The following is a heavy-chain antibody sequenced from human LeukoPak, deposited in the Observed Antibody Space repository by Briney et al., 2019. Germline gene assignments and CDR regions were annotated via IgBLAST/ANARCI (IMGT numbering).Heavy chain of an antibody. Sequence: GGSLRLSCAASGFTFRTYAMHWVRQAPGKGLEWLPTIGSAGGSIFYADSVKGRFTISRDNSKSTLFLQMDSLRVEDTALYYCAKRGEVSTYYYFESWGQGALVTVSS. CDR2: IGSAGGSI. D-gene: IGHD2/OR15-2a*01. J-gene: IGHJ4*02. CDR3: AKRGEVSTYYYFES. V-gene: IGHV3-23*01. CDR1: GFTFRTYA.